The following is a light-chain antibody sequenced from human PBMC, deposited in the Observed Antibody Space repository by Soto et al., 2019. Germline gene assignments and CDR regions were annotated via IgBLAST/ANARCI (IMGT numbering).Light chain of an antibody. J-gene: IGKJ4*01. CDR2: AAS. CDR3: QQGYSFPVT. CDR1: QDIGDW. Sequence: DIQMTQSPSSVSASVVDRFSITFLASQDIGDWLAWYQQKPGKAPKLLVYAASSLQSGVPSRFSGSGSGTDFTLTISSLQPEDFATYYCQQGYSFPVTFGGGTKVDIK. V-gene: IGKV1-12*01.